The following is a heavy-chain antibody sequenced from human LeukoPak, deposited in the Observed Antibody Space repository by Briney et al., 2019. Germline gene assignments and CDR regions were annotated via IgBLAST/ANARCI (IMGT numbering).Heavy chain of an antibody. CDR3: AKDSYDYVWGSYRPFDY. J-gene: IGHJ4*02. CDR2: ISGSGSTT. D-gene: IGHD3-16*02. Sequence: GESLRLSCAASGFNFSSPAMNWVRQAPGKGLEWVSAISGSGSTTYYADSVKGRFTISRDNSKNTLYLQMNTLRAEDTAVYYCAKDSYDYVWGSYRPFDYWGQGTLVTVSS. CDR1: GFNFSSPA. V-gene: IGHV3-23*01.